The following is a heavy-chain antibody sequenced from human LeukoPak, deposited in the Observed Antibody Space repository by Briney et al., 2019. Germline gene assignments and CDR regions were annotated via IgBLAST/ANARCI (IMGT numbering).Heavy chain of an antibody. CDR2: INNSGST. D-gene: IGHD5-18*01. CDR3: AKSRGYNYGSWDQYFDY. CDR1: GFNFSNHA. J-gene: IGHJ4*02. Sequence: GSLRLSCAASGFNFSNHAMSWARQPPGKGLEWIGEINNSGSTNYNPSLKSRVTISVDTSKNQFPLKLSSVTAADTAVYYCAKSRGYNYGSWDQYFDYWGQGTLVTVSS. V-gene: IGHV4-34*08.